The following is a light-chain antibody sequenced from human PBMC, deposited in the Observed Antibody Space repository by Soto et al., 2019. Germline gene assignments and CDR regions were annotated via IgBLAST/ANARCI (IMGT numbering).Light chain of an antibody. CDR3: HQYNTVLRS. V-gene: IGKV3-15*01. CDR2: GAS. CDR1: LNVATN. Sequence: TVMTQSPATLSMSPGDRAALSCRASLNVATNMAWYQQKPGQAPRLLIYGASIRATGVPARFTGSGSGTECTLTINNLQSEEFAVYYCHQYNTVLRSFGRGTRVEV. J-gene: IGKJ1*01.